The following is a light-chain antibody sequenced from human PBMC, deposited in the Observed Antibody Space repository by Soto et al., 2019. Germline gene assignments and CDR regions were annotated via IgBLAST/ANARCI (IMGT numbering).Light chain of an antibody. V-gene: IGLV2-14*01. CDR3: SSYTSSNPPV. J-gene: IGLJ3*02. CDR1: SRDVGGYNY. CDR2: EVS. Sequence: QSALTQPASVSGSPGQSITISCTGTSRDVGGYNYVSWYQQHPGKAPKLMIYEVSNRPSGVSNRFSGSKSANTASLTISGLQAEDEADYYCSSYTSSNPPVFGGGTKLTVL.